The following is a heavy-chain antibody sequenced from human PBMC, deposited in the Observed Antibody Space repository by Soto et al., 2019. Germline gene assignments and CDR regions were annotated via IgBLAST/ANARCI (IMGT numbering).Heavy chain of an antibody. D-gene: IGHD6-6*01. J-gene: IGHJ5*02. Sequence: VNVSFKASGGTFSSYAISWVRQAPGQGLEWMGGIIPIFGTANYAQKFQGRVTITADESTSTAYMELSSLRSEDTAVYCCARSVYSSSDWFDPWGQGTLVTVSS. V-gene: IGHV1-69*01. CDR3: ARSVYSSSDWFDP. CDR2: IIPIFGTA. CDR1: GGTFSSYA.